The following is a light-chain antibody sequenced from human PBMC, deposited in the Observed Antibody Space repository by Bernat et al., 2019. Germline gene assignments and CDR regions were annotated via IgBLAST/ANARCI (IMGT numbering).Light chain of an antibody. CDR3: QHYKNYPWT. Sequence: DILMTQSPSTLSASVGDRVTITCRASQSPSDWLAWYQQKPGKAPKLLIYRASSLESGVPSRFSGSGSGTDFTLTISSLQPDDFATYYCQHYKNYPWTFGQGTKVEI. J-gene: IGKJ1*01. CDR2: RAS. V-gene: IGKV1-5*03. CDR1: QSPSDW.